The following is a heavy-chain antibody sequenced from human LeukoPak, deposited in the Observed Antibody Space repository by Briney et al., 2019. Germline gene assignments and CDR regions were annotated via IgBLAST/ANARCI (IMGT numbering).Heavy chain of an antibody. Sequence: SVKVSCKASGGTFSSYTISWVRQAPGQGLEWMGRIIPILGIANYAQKFQGRVMITADKSTSTAYMELSSLRSEDTAVYYCARPRDGYNPDYFDYWGQGTLVTVSS. CDR1: GGTFSSYT. D-gene: IGHD5-24*01. V-gene: IGHV1-69*02. CDR2: IIPILGIA. J-gene: IGHJ4*02. CDR3: ARPRDGYNPDYFDY.